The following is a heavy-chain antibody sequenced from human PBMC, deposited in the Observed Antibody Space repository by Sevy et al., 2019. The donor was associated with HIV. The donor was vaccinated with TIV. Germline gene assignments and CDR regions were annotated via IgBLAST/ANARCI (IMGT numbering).Heavy chain of an antibody. CDR2: ISYDGSNK. J-gene: IGHJ6*02. CDR3: ASGEIYGMDV. Sequence: GGSLRLSCAASGFTFSSYAMHWVRQAPGKGLEWVAVISYDGSNKYYADSVKGRFTISGDNSKNTLYLQMNSLRAEDTAVYYCASGEIYGMDVWGQGTTVTVSS. D-gene: IGHD3-10*01. V-gene: IGHV3-30*04. CDR1: GFTFSSYA.